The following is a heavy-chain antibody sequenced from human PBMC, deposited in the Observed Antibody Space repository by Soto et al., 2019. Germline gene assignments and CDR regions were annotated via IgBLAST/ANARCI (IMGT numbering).Heavy chain of an antibody. Sequence: QVQLQQWGAGLLKPSETLSLTCAVYGGSFSGYYWSWSRQPPGKGLEWIGEINNSGSTNYNPSLKSRVTFTVDTSKNQFSLKLSSVTAADTAVYYCARGLRYCSGGSCYSRYFQHWGQGTLVTVSS. V-gene: IGHV4-34*01. CDR3: ARGLRYCSGGSCYSRYFQH. D-gene: IGHD2-15*01. CDR1: GGSFSGYY. J-gene: IGHJ1*01. CDR2: INNSGST.